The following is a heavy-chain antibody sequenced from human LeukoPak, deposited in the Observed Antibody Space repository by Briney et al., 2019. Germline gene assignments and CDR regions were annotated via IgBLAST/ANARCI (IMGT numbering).Heavy chain of an antibody. J-gene: IGHJ4*02. CDR2: IYYSGST. CDR1: GGSISSSSYY. Sequence: PSETLSLTCTVSGGSISSSSYYWGWIRQPPGKGLEWIGSIYYSGSTYYNPSLKSRVTISVDTSKNQFSLKLTSVTAADTAVYYCASSLIYNYGLYFDSWGQGALVTVSS. CDR3: ASSLIYNYGLYFDS. D-gene: IGHD3-10*01. V-gene: IGHV4-39*07.